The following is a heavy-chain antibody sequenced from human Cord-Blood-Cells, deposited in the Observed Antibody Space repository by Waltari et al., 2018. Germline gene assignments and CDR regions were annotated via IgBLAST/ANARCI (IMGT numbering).Heavy chain of an antibody. CDR3: AKDPGLRFLVRLLSY. D-gene: IGHD3-3*01. J-gene: IGHJ4*02. CDR1: GFTFCSYA. Sequence: EVQLLESGGGLVQPGGSLRLYCAASGFTFCSYALSWVRQAPGEGQEWGSAISGSGGSKYNADSVKGRFTITRDKSQHTLYLQLNSLRAEDTAVYYCAKDPGLRFLVRLLSYWGQETLVTVCS. CDR2: ISGSGGSK. V-gene: IGHV3-23*01.